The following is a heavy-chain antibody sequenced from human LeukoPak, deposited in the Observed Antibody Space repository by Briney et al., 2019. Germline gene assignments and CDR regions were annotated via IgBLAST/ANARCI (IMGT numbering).Heavy chain of an antibody. V-gene: IGHV3-23*01. CDR2: IGGGGPTT. D-gene: IGHD6-19*01. Sequence: GGSLRLSCAASGFTFAMNWVRQAPAKGLEWVSTIGGGGPTTDYADSVKDRFTIFRDNSKNTLYLQMNSLRAEDTAVYFCARGFLGGTDQYFDSWGQGTLVTVSS. CDR1: GFTFA. J-gene: IGHJ4*02. CDR3: ARGFLGGTDQYFDS.